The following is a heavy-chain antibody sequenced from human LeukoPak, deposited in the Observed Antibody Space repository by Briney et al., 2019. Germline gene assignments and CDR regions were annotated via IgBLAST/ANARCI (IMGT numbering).Heavy chain of an antibody. CDR1: GYTFTGYY. CDR2: INPNSGGT. CDR3: ARVAAAGTKYFDY. J-gene: IGHJ4*02. V-gene: IGHV1-2*02. Sequence: ASVKVSCKASGYTFTGYYMHWVRQAPGQGLEWMGWINPNSGGTNYAQKFQGRVTMTRDTSISTAYMELSRLRSDDTAVYYCARVAAAGTKYFDYWGQGTLVTVSS. D-gene: IGHD6-13*01.